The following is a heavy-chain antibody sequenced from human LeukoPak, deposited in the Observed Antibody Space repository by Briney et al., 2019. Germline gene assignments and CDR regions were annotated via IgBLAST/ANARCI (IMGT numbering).Heavy chain of an antibody. J-gene: IGHJ4*02. CDR1: GFTFSSYG. CDR2: ISYDGSNK. Sequence: PGRSLRLSCAASGFTFSSYGMHWVRQAPGKGLEWVAVISYDGSNKYYADSVKGRFTISRDNSKNALYLQMNSLRAEDTAVYYCAKDSTAMVTLFDYWGQGTLVTVSS. V-gene: IGHV3-30*18. CDR3: AKDSTAMVTLFDY. D-gene: IGHD5-18*01.